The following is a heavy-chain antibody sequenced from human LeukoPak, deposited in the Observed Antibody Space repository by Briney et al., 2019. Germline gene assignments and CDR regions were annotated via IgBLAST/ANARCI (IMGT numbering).Heavy chain of an antibody. V-gene: IGHV1-2*02. J-gene: IGHJ4*02. D-gene: IGHD1-26*01. CDR2: INPNSGGT. Sequence: ASVKVSCKASGYTFTGYYMHWVRQAPGQGLEWMGWINPNSGGTNYAQKFQGRVTMTRDTSISTAYMELSRLRSDDTAVYYCARTNRGGWELRSQTDDYWGQGTLVTVSS. CDR3: ARTNRGGWELRSQTDDY. CDR1: GYTFTGYY.